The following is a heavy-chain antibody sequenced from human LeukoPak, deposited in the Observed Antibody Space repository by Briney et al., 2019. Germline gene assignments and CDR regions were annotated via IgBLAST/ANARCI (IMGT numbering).Heavy chain of an antibody. D-gene: IGHD3-10*01. Sequence: SETLSLTCTVSGGSISSYYWSWIRQPPGKGLEWIGYIYYSGSTNYNPSLKSRVTISVKTSKNQFSLKLSSVTAADTAVYYCARVGDYYGSGSYPAAFDYWGQGTLVTVSS. CDR3: ARVGDYYGSGSYPAAFDY. CDR2: IYYSGST. CDR1: GGSISSYY. J-gene: IGHJ4*02. V-gene: IGHV4-59*01.